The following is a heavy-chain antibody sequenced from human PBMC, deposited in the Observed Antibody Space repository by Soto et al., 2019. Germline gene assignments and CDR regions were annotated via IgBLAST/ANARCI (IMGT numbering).Heavy chain of an antibody. CDR1: GFTFRSYW. D-gene: IGHD6-19*01. CDR2: IDTYGSAT. Sequence: PGGSLRLSCAASGFTFRSYWMHWVRQAPGKGLVWVSRIDTYGSATRYADSVKGRFTISRDNAKNTLYLQMNTLRAEDTAVYYCARVLKSSGWDNDVFDIWGQGTMVTVSS. J-gene: IGHJ3*02. CDR3: ARVLKSSGWDNDVFDI. V-gene: IGHV3-74*01.